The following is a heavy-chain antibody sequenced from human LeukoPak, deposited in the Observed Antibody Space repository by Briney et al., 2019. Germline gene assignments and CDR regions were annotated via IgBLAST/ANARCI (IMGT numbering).Heavy chain of an antibody. CDR1: GGSISSGGYS. J-gene: IGHJ4*02. CDR2: IYHSGST. CDR3: ARERASLYFDY. V-gene: IGHV4-30-2*01. Sequence: SQTLSLTCAVSGGSISSGGYSWSWIRQPPGKGLEWIGYIYHSGSTYYNPSLKSRVTISVDRSKNQFSLKLSSVTAADTAVYYCARERASLYFDYWGQGTLVTVSS.